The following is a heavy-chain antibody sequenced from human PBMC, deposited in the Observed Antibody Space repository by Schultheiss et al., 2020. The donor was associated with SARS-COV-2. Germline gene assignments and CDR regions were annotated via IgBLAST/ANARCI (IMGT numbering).Heavy chain of an antibody. Sequence: GGSLRLSCAASGFTFSRYEMNWVRQAPGKGLEWVSSISSSSSYIYYADSVKGRFTISRDNAKNSLYLQMNSLRAEDTAVYYCARDEMTAAAGLHGMDVWGQGTTVTVAS. V-gene: IGHV3-21*01. CDR2: ISSSSSYI. D-gene: IGHD6-13*01. CDR1: GFTFSRYE. J-gene: IGHJ6*02. CDR3: ARDEMTAAAGLHGMDV.